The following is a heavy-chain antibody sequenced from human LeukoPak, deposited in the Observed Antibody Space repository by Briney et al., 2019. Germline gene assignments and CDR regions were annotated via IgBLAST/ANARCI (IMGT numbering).Heavy chain of an antibody. CDR2: ISSSGSTI. D-gene: IGHD3-10*01. J-gene: IGHJ4*02. CDR3: ARVIWFGKTRSAYFDY. V-gene: IGHV3-11*01. Sequence: GSLRLSCAASGFTFSDYYMSWIRQAPGKGLEWVSYISSSGSTIYYADSVKGRFTISRDNAKNSLCLQMNSLRAEDTAVYYCARVIWFGKTRSAYFDYWGQGTLVTVSS. CDR1: GFTFSDYY.